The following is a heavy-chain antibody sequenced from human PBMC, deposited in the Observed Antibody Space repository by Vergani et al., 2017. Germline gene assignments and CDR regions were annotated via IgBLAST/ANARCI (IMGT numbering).Heavy chain of an antibody. D-gene: IGHD5-24*01. CDR1: GFTFSSYA. CDR3: ARDPLRGAATIRDY. V-gene: IGHV3-30-3*01. CDR2: ISYDGSNK. J-gene: IGHJ4*02. Sequence: QVQLVESGGGVVQPGRSLRLSCAASGFTFSSYAMHWVRQAPGKGLEWVAVISYDGSNKYYADSVKGRFTISRDNSKNTLYLQMNSLRAEDTAVYYCARDPLRGAATIRDYWGQGTLVTVSS.